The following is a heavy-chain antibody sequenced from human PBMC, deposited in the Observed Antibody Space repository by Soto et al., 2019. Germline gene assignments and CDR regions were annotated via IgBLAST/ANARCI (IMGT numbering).Heavy chain of an antibody. D-gene: IGHD3-22*01. CDR1: GGSISSYY. V-gene: IGHV4-59*01. CDR3: ARGIDSSGSIYFDY. CDR2: IYYSGST. Sequence: SETLSLTCTVSGGSISSYYWSWIRQPPGKGLEWIGYIYYSGSTNYNPSLKSRVTISVYTSKNQFSLKLSSVTSAYTAVYYCARGIDSSGSIYFDYWGQGTLVTVSS. J-gene: IGHJ4*02.